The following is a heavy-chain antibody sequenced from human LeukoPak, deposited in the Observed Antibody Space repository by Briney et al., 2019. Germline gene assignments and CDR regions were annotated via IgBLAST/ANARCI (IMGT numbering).Heavy chain of an antibody. J-gene: IGHJ5*02. CDR2: ISGRDGST. Sequence: GGSLRLSCAASGSSFSNYAMSWVRQAPGEGLEWVSAISGRDGSTYYAGSVKGRFTISRDNSKNTLYLQMNSLRGEDTAVYYCAKSGGVRFDPWGQGTLVTVSS. D-gene: IGHD3-16*01. CDR1: GSSFSNYA. CDR3: AKSGGVRFDP. V-gene: IGHV3-23*01.